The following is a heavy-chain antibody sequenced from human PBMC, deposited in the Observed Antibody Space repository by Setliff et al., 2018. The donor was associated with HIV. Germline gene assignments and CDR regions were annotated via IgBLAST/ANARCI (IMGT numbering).Heavy chain of an antibody. V-gene: IGHV4-31*03. CDR3: ARGGRKDLTDN. J-gene: IGHJ4*02. CDR1: GDSVTSGGYF. D-gene: IGHD3-16*01. CDR2: IYKNGDN. Sequence: PSETLSLTCTVSGDSVTSGGYFWIWIRQHPGQGLEWMGYIYKNGDNYYNLSLKSRMTISLDKSKNQFFLKLNSVTAADTAVYYCARGGRKDLTDNWGQGTLVTVSS.